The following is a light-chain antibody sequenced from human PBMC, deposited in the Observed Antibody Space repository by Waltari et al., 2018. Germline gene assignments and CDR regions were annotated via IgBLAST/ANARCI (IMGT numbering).Light chain of an antibody. V-gene: IGLV2-23*02. CDR1: ISDIGKYNL. J-gene: IGLJ3*02. CDR3: CSYAGSAISV. CDR2: DVN. Sequence: QPALTQTAAVSGSPGQSITISCSGTISDIGKYNLVSWYQQHPGKAPTLIIYDVNKRPSVVSNRFSGPKSGNTAFLTISGLQTADEADYYCCSYAGSAISVFGGGTKLTVL.